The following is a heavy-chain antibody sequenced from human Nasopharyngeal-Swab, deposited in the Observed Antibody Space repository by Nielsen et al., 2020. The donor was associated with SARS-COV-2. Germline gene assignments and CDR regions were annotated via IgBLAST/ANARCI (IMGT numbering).Heavy chain of an antibody. D-gene: IGHD2-2*01. CDR3: ALPSAAYYYYSMDV. V-gene: IGHV1-8*03. J-gene: IGHJ6*02. CDR2: MNPNSGNT. Sequence: WVRQAPGQGLEWMGWMNPNSGNTGYAQKFQGRVTITRNTSISTAYMELSSLRSEDTAVYYCALPSAAYYYYSMDVWGQGTTVTVSS.